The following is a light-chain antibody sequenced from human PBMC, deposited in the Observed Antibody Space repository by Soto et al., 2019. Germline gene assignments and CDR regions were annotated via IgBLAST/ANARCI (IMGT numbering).Light chain of an antibody. CDR2: GAS. CDR3: QQYGGSPLYT. Sequence: EVVLTQSPGTLSLSPGERATLSGRASQNVLNNYLSWYQQKPGQAPRLLIYGASTRATGIPARFSGSGSGTDFTLIIIRLEPEDFAVYYCQQYGGSPLYTFGRGTKLEI. V-gene: IGKV3-20*01. CDR1: QNVLNNY. J-gene: IGKJ2*01.